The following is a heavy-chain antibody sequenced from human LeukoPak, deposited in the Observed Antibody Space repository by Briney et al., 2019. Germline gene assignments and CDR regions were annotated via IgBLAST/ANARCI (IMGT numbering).Heavy chain of an antibody. Sequence: GGSLRLSCAVSGFTPNYMSWVRQAPGKGLEWVSVIYSGDITHYADTVKGRFTISRDISKNTLYLQMNSLRPEDTAVYHCARDLWDATGYWGQGTLVTVSS. CDR1: GFTPNY. CDR2: IYSGDIT. D-gene: IGHD3-3*01. J-gene: IGHJ4*02. CDR3: ARDLWDATGY. V-gene: IGHV3-66*02.